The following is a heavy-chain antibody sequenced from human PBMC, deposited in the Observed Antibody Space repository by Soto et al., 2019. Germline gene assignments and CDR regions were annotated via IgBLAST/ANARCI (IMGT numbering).Heavy chain of an antibody. CDR1: GGSFSGYY. CDR3: ARGMATVTTYYYYYMDV. CDR2: INHSGST. D-gene: IGHD4-4*01. V-gene: IGHV4-34*01. J-gene: IGHJ6*03. Sequence: SETLSLTCAVYGGSFSGYYWSWIRQPPGKGLEWIGEINHSGSTNYNPSLKSRVTISVDTSKNQFSLKLSSMTAADTAVYYCARGMATVTTYYYYYMDVWGKGTTVTVSS.